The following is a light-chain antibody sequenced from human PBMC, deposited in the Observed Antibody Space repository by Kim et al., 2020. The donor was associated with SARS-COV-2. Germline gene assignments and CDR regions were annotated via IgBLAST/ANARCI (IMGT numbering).Light chain of an antibody. CDR1: QSVFHSANDKSN. V-gene: IGKV4-1*01. J-gene: IGKJ1*01. CDR2: WAS. Sequence: DIVMTQSPDSLAVSLGERATIKCKSSQSVFHSANDKSNLAWYQQRPGQFPKLLIYWASTRESGVPDRFRGSGSGTDFTLTISSLQAEDVAVYYCQQYYSTPWTFGQGTKVDIK. CDR3: QQYYSTPWT.